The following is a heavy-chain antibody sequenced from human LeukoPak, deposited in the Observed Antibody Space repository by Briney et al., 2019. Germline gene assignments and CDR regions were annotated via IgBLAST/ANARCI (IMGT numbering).Heavy chain of an antibody. J-gene: IGHJ6*02. V-gene: IGHV3-30*03. CDR2: ISYDGTNK. CDR3: ARDWPGIQLWPDSWDYYGMDV. CDR1: GFTFSSYG. D-gene: IGHD5-18*01. Sequence: QTGGSLRLSCAASGFTFSSYGMHWVRQAPGKGPEWVAVISYDGTNKFYADSVKGRFTISRDNSNNTLYLHMKSLRAEDTAVYYCARDWPGIQLWPDSWDYYGMDVWGQGTTVTVSS.